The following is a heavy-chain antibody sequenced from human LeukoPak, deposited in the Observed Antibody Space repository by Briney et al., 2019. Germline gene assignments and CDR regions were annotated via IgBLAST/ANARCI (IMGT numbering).Heavy chain of an antibody. CDR2: IYYSGST. CDR1: GGSISSGDYY. J-gene: IGHJ3*02. D-gene: IGHD3-3*02. CDR3: ASTIIGVVIVGDAFDI. V-gene: IGHV4-30-4*08. Sequence: SQTLSLTCTVSGGSISSGDYYWSWIRQPPGKGLEWIGYIYYSGSTYYNPSLKSRVTISVDTSKNQFSLKLSSVTAADTAVYYCASTIIGVVIVGDAFDIWGQGTMVTVSS.